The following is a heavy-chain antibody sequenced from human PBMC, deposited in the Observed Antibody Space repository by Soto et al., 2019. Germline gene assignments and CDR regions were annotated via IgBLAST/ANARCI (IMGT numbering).Heavy chain of an antibody. D-gene: IGHD1-1*01. J-gene: IGHJ4*02. CDR2: IVVGTGST. CDR1: GFTLENSA. V-gene: IGHV1-58*02. Sequence: ASVKVSCKASGFTLENSAIQWVRQARGHRLEWIGWIVVGTGSTNYAQKFQERVSITRDMSTNTAFMELSSLRAEDTAVYYCARDSGNDEAIDYWGQGTLVTVSS. CDR3: ARDSGNDEAIDY.